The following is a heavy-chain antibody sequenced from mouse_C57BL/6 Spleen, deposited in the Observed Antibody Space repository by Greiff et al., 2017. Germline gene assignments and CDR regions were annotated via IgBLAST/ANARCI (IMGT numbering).Heavy chain of an antibody. D-gene: IGHD1-1*01. CDR3: ARDGIGYYGSSYWYFDV. Sequence: EVQVVESEGGLVQPGSSMKLSCTASGFTFSDYYMAWVRQVPEKGLEWVANINYDGSSTYYLDPLKSRFIISGDNAKNILYLQMSGLKSEDTATYYCARDGIGYYGSSYWYFDVWGTGTTVTVSS. V-gene: IGHV5-16*01. CDR2: INYDGSST. J-gene: IGHJ1*03. CDR1: GFTFSDYY.